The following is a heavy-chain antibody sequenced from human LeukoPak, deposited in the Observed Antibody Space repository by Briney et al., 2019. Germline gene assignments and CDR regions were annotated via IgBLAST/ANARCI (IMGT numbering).Heavy chain of an antibody. J-gene: IGHJ4*02. V-gene: IGHV3-7*01. D-gene: IGHD6-6*01. CDR3: ARVESSAFDY. Sequence: GGSLRLSCAAAGFAFSIHRMTWVRQAPGKGLEWAANIKEDGSEKYYVDSVKGRFTISRDTAKNSLYLQMNSLRAEDTAVYYCARVESSAFDYWGQGTLVTVSS. CDR1: GFAFSIHR. CDR2: IKEDGSEK.